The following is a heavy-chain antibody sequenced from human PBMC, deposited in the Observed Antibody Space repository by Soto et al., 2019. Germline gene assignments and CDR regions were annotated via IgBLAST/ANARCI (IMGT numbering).Heavy chain of an antibody. CDR2: IIPKFGTT. V-gene: IGHV1-69*13. Sequence: QVQLVQSGAEVKKPGSSVKVSCKASGGTFSTYGINWVRLAPGQGLEWMGWIIPKFGTTKNAQKFQARVTLTADESTNTAYMELKYLRSEDTAVYCCAREVDPYYGGNSLALDYWGQGTLVTVSS. CDR1: GGTFSTYG. CDR3: AREVDPYYGGNSLALDY. D-gene: IGHD4-17*01. J-gene: IGHJ4*02.